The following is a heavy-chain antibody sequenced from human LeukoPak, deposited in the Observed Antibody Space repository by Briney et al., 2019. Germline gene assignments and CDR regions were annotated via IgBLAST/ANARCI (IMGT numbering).Heavy chain of an antibody. D-gene: IGHD3-22*01. Sequence: SETLSLTCAVYGGSFSGYYWSWIRQPPGKGLEWIGEINHSGSTNYNPSLKSRVTISVNTSKNQFSLKLSSVTAADTAVYYCARGRITMIYWGQGTLVTVSS. V-gene: IGHV4-34*01. CDR2: INHSGST. CDR3: ARGRITMIY. CDR1: GGSFSGYY. J-gene: IGHJ4*02.